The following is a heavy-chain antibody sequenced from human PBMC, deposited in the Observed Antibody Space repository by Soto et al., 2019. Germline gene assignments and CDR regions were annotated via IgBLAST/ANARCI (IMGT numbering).Heavy chain of an antibody. J-gene: IGHJ6*03. CDR2: IYHSGNT. V-gene: IGHV4-59*01. D-gene: IGHD5-18*01. CDR3: ARGSRYSYGYDVHYYYYMDV. CDR1: GGSISSYY. Sequence: QVQLQESGPGLVKPSETLSLTCSVSGGSISSYYWSWIRQPPGKGLEWIGYIYHSGNTNDNSSLKSRVTISVDTSKTQISLKLSSVTAADTAVYYCARGSRYSYGYDVHYYYYMDVWGRGTTVTVSS.